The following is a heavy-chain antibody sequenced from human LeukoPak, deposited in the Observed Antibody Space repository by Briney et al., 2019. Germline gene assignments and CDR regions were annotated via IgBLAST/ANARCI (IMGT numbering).Heavy chain of an antibody. CDR2: IKPDGSER. CDR3: ASYLYWWSDLGY. V-gene: IGHV3-7*01. CDR1: VYTLSDYW. D-gene: IGHD2-8*02. J-gene: IGHJ4*02. Sequence: PGGSLRLSCAASVYTLSDYWMTWVRQAPGKGLECVANIKPDGSERYHVDSVKGRFTISRDNAKNSLYLQMNSLRVEDTAVYYCASYLYWWSDLGYWGQGTLVTVSA.